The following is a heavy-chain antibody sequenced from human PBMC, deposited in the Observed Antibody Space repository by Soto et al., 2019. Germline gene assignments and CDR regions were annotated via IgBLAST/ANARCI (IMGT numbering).Heavy chain of an antibody. CDR2: IKQDGSEK. V-gene: IGHV3-7*01. CDR3: AREPRFGYCSGGSCYYY. CDR1: GFTFSSYW. J-gene: IGHJ4*02. Sequence: EVQLVESGGGLVQPGGSLRLSCAASGFTFSSYWMSWVRQAPGKGLEWVVNIKQDGSEKYYVDSVKGRFTISRDNAKNSLYLQMNSLRAEDTAVYYCAREPRFGYCSGGSCYYYWGQGTLVTVSS. D-gene: IGHD2-15*01.